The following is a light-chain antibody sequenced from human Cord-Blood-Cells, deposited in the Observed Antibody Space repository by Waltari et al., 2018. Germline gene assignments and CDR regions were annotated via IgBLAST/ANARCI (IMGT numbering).Light chain of an antibody. CDR1: ALPKHY. V-gene: IGLV3-10*01. CDR2: EDS. CDR3: YSTDSSGNHRRV. J-gene: IGLJ3*02. Sequence: SYELTQPPSVSVSPGQTARITCTGHALPKHYAYWYQQKSGQAPVLVIYEDSKRPSGIPERFSGSSSGTMATLTISGAQVEDEADYYCYSTDSSGNHRRVFGGGTKLTVL.